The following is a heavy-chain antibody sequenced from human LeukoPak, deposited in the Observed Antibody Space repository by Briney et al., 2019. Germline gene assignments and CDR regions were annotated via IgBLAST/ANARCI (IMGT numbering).Heavy chain of an antibody. V-gene: IGHV4-4*09. Sequence: SETLSLTCTVSGASISHFYWSWIRQTPEKGLEWMGHIHPTGGSTPYPSLRSRLTLSMDTSRNRLSLELTSVTAADTAVYFCARLGSYHDFWGQGALVSVSS. CDR1: GASISHFY. J-gene: IGHJ4*02. CDR2: IHPTGGS. D-gene: IGHD1-26*01. CDR3: ARLGSYHDF.